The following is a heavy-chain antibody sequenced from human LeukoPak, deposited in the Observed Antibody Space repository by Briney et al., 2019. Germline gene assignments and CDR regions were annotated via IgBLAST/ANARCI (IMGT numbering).Heavy chain of an antibody. D-gene: IGHD5-18*01. CDR1: GGSISSYH. J-gene: IGHJ4*02. Sequence: SETLSLTCTVSGGSISSYHWSWIRQPAGKGLEWIGRIYTSGSTDYNPSLKSRVTMSVDTFKNQFSLQLSSVTAADTAMYYCARDRTDNYGHLDYWGQGTLVTVSS. V-gene: IGHV4-4*07. CDR3: ARDRTDNYGHLDY. CDR2: IYTSGST.